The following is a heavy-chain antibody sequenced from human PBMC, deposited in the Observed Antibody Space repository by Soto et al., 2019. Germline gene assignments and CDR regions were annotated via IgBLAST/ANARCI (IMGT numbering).Heavy chain of an antibody. CDR1: GYTFTAYP. V-gene: IGHV1-3*01. J-gene: IGHJ4*02. CDR2: INAANGDI. Sequence: QVQLVQSGAEVKKPGASVKVSCRASGYTFTAYPLHWVRQAPGQRLEWMGWINAANGDIGYSREFQGRVTITRDTSASTVYTEVSSLTSEDTAVYYCAKKDYYAAGVYHFDHWGQGTLVTVSS. D-gene: IGHD3-10*01. CDR3: AKKDYYAAGVYHFDH.